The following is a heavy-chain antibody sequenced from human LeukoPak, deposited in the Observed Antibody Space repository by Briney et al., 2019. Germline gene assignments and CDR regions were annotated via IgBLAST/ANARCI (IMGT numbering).Heavy chain of an antibody. J-gene: IGHJ4*02. CDR2: IYPGDPDT. CDR1: GYSFTSYW. CDR3: ARQITIFGVVTFDY. V-gene: IGHV5-51*01. D-gene: IGHD3-3*01. Sequence: GESLKISCKGSGYSFTSYWIGWVRQMPGKGLEWMGIIYPGDPDTRYSPSFQGQVTVSADKSISTAYLQWSSLKASDTAMYYCARQITIFGVVTFDYWGQGTLVTVSS.